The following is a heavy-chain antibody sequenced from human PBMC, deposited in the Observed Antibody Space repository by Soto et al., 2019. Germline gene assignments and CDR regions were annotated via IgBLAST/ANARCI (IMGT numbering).Heavy chain of an antibody. CDR1: GYSFTSLD. V-gene: IGHV1-8*01. CDR2: MEPSTGRT. Sequence: QVQLVQSGAEVREPGASVKVSCKASGYSFTSLDINWVRQTAGQGLEWMGWMEPSTGRTGYAQKFQGRGTMTRDTSINTAYMELTTLTSDDTAFYYCAGGVSAGVDYWGQGTLVIVSS. J-gene: IGHJ4*02. CDR3: AGGVSAGVDY. D-gene: IGHD1-26*01.